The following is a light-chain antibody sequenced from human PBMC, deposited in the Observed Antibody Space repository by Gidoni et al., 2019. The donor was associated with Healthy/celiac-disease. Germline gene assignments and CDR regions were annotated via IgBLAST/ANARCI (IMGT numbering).Light chain of an antibody. CDR3: QQRSNWPPIT. V-gene: IGKV3-11*01. Sequence: EIVLTQSPATLSLSPGERATLSCRASQSVSSYLAWYQQKPGQAPRLLIYDASNRATGIPARFSGSGSGTDFTLTISSLEPEDFAVYYCQQRSNWPPITFXQXTRLVIK. CDR1: QSVSSY. J-gene: IGKJ5*01. CDR2: DAS.